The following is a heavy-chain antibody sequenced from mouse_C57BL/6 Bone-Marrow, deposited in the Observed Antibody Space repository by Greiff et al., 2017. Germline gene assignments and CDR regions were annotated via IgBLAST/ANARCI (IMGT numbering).Heavy chain of an antibody. CDR3: ANYCGSSYWYCDV. D-gene: IGHD1-1*01. Sequence: VQLQQSGAELARPGASVKLSCKASGYTFTSYGISWVKQRTGQGLEWIGEIYPRSGNTYYNEKFKGKATLTADKSSSTAYMELRSLTSEDSAVYFCANYCGSSYWYCDVWGTGTTVTVAS. J-gene: IGHJ1*03. CDR2: IYPRSGNT. CDR1: GYTFTSYG. V-gene: IGHV1-81*01.